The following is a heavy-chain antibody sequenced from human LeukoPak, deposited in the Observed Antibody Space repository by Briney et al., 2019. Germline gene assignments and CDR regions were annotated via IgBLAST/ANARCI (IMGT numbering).Heavy chain of an antibody. CDR1: GFTFSSYA. V-gene: IGHV3-23*01. CDR3: ARDPRYYYDSSGSYCDY. D-gene: IGHD3-22*01. CDR2: ISGSGGST. J-gene: IGHJ4*02. Sequence: GRSLRLSCAASGFTFSSYAMSWVRQAPGKGLEWVSAISGSGGSTYYADSVKGRFIISRDNSKNTVFLQMNSLRAEDTAVYYCARDPRYYYDSSGSYCDYWGQGTLVTVSS.